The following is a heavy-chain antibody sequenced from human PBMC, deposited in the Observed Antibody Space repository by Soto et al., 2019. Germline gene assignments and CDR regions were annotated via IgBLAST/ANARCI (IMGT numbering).Heavy chain of an antibody. CDR1: GGTFSSYA. V-gene: IGHV1-69*06. CDR2: IIPIFGTA. CDR3: ARDRTTVTTYYFDY. Sequence: SVKVSCKASGGTFSSYAISWVRQAPGQGLEWMGGIIPIFGTANYAQRFQGRVTITADKSTSTAYMELSSLRSEDTAVYYCARDRTTVTTYYFDYWGQGTLVTVSS. D-gene: IGHD4-17*01. J-gene: IGHJ4*02.